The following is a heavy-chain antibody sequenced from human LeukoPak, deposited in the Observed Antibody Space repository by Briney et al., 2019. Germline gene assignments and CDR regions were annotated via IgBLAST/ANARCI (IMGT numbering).Heavy chain of an antibody. D-gene: IGHD1-26*01. CDR1: GGSISSSSYY. V-gene: IGHV4-39*07. CDR2: IYYSGST. J-gene: IGHJ4*02. Sequence: SETLSLTCTVSGGSISSSSYYWGWIRQPPGKGLEWIGSIYYSGSTYYNPSLKSRITISVDTSKNQFSLKLSSVTAADTAVYYCASPGSYPRLFDYWGQGTLVTVSS. CDR3: ASPGSYPRLFDY.